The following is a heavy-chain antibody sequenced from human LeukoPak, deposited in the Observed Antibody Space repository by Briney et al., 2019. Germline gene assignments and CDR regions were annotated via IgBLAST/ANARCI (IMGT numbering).Heavy chain of an antibody. J-gene: IGHJ6*02. Sequence: SETLSLTCTVSGGSISNYYWSWIRQPPGMRLEWVGNIYYSGSTFYNPSLKSRVTISVDTSKNQFSLKLSSVTAADTAVYYCSRSVTTSYYYYGMDVWGQGTTVTVSS. CDR1: GGSISNYY. CDR3: SRSVTTSYYYYGMDV. CDR2: IYYSGST. D-gene: IGHD3-3*01. V-gene: IGHV4-59*04.